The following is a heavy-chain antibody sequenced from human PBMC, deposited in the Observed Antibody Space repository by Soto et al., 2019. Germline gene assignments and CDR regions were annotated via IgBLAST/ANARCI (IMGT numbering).Heavy chain of an antibody. CDR3: AKDDSGYDFLYQFDC. Sequence: QLLESGGDLIQPGGSLRLSCAASGFTFRNYAMNWVRQAPGKGLEWVSSISASGGTTYYADSVKGRFTISRDNSKSTLYLQMNSLRVEDTAIYFCAKDDSGYDFLYQFDCWGQGTLVAVSS. D-gene: IGHD5-12*01. J-gene: IGHJ4*02. CDR2: ISASGGTT. V-gene: IGHV3-23*01. CDR1: GFTFRNYA.